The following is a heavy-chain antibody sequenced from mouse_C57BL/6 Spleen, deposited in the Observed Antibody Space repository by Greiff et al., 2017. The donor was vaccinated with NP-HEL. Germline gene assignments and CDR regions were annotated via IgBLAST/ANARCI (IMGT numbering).Heavy chain of an antibody. V-gene: IGHV1-50*01. CDR1: GYTFTSYW. CDR3: ARSGGLRRSWFAY. D-gene: IGHD2-4*01. J-gene: IGHJ3*01. CDR2: IDPSDSYT. Sequence: QVQLQQPGAELVKPGASVKLSCKASGYTFTSYWMQWVNQRPGQGLEWIGEIDPSDSYTNYNQKFKGKATLTVDTSSSTAYMQLSSLTSEDSAVYYCARSGGLRRSWFAYWGQGTLVTVSA.